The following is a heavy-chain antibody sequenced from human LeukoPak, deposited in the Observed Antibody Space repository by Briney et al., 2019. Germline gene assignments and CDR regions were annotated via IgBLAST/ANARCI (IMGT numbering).Heavy chain of an antibody. CDR1: GFTLSKHW. J-gene: IGHJ4*02. CDR3: VRGSDS. Sequence: GGSLRLSCAASGFTLSKHWMDWVRQAPGKGLEWAANISPDGIDKYYVDSVRGRFTISRDNAKNSLYLQMSSLRAEDTAIYYCVRGSDSWGQGTLVTVSS. CDR2: ISPDGIDK. V-gene: IGHV3-7*01.